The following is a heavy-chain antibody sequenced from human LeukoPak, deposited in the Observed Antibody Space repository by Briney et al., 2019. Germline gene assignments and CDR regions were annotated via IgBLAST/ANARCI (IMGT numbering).Heavy chain of an antibody. J-gene: IGHJ6*02. CDR3: ARDRSLLIAAAGPYYCYGMDV. Sequence: PSETLSLTCTVSGGSISSYYWSWIRQPPGKGLEWIGYIYYSGSTNYNPSLKSRVTISVDTSKNQFSLKLSSVTAADTAVYYCARDRSLLIAAAGPYYCYGMDVWGQGTTVTVSS. V-gene: IGHV4-59*01. D-gene: IGHD6-13*01. CDR2: IYYSGST. CDR1: GGSISSYY.